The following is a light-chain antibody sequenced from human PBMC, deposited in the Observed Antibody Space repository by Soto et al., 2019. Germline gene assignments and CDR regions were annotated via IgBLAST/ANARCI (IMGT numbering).Light chain of an antibody. V-gene: IGLV2-14*01. CDR3: TSYTSSSSWV. Sequence: QSALTQRASVSGSPGQSITISCTGTSIDVGAYNYVSWYQQHPDKAPKLMIYEVSNRPSGLSNRFSGSKSGNTASLTISGLQAEDEADYYCTSYTSSSSWVFGAGTKVTVL. CDR2: EVS. CDR1: SIDVGAYNY. J-gene: IGLJ3*02.